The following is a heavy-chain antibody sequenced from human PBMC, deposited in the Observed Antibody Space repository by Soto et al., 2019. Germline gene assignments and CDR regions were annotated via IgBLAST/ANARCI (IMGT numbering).Heavy chain of an antibody. J-gene: IGHJ6*03. CDR2: ISSSGSTI. CDR3: AREGVVPAAYYYYYYMDV. V-gene: IGHV3-11*01. CDR1: GFTFSDYY. D-gene: IGHD2-2*01. Sequence: GGSLRLSCAASGFTFSDYYMSWIRQAPGKGLEWVSYISSSGSTIYYADSVKGRFTISRDNAKNSLYLQMNSLRAEDTAVYYCAREGVVPAAYYYYYYMDVWGKGTTVTVSS.